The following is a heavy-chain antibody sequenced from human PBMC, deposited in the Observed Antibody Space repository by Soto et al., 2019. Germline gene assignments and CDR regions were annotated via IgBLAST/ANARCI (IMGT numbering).Heavy chain of an antibody. CDR2: IYYSGST. CDR3: ARLTYSNAYYYYYMDV. V-gene: IGHV4-39*01. J-gene: IGHJ6*03. Sequence: PSETLSLTCTVSGGSISSYYWGWIRQPPGKGLEWIGSIYYSGSTYYNPSLKSRVTISVDTSKNQFSLKLSSVTAADTAVYYCARLTYSNAYYYYYMDVWGKGTTVTVSS. D-gene: IGHD4-4*01. CDR1: GGSISSYY.